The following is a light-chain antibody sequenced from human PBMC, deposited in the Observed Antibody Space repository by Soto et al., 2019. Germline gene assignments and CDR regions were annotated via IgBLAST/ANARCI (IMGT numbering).Light chain of an antibody. V-gene: IGKV1-5*03. CDR1: QSISGW. CDR3: QRYNSYPFT. J-gene: IGKJ3*01. Sequence: DIQMTQSPSTLSASEGDRVTITCRASQSISGWLAWYQQKPGKAPKLLIYKASSLESGVPSRFSGSGSETEFTLTISSLQPDDSATYYCQRYNSYPFTFGPGTKVDIK. CDR2: KAS.